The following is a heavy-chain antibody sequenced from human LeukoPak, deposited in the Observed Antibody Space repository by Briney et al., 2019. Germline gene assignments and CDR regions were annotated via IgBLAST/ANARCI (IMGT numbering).Heavy chain of an antibody. CDR1: RFTFSRDW. Sequence: GGSLRLSCAASRFTFSRDWMGWVRQAPGKGLEWVANIKQDGSEKYYVDSVKGQSTISRDNAKNSLYLQMNSLRAEDTAVYYCARDPHVWGKGTTVTVSS. CDR2: IKQDGSEK. CDR3: ARDPHV. V-gene: IGHV3-7*01. J-gene: IGHJ6*04.